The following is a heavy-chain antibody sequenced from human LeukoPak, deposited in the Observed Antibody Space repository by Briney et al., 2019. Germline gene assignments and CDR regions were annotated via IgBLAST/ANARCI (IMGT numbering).Heavy chain of an antibody. V-gene: IGHV4-39*01. CDR2: IYYSGST. Sequence: SETLSLTCAVYGGSFSGYYWGWIRQPPGKGLDWIWSIYYSGSTYYKPSLKSRVTISVDTSKNQFSLKLSSVTAADTAVYYCVRFLEWLLPESWGQGTLVAVSS. CDR1: GGSFSGYY. J-gene: IGHJ5*02. D-gene: IGHD3-3*01. CDR3: VRFLEWLLPES.